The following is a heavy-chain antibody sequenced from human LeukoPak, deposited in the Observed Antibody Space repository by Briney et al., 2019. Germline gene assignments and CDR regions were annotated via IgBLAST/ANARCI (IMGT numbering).Heavy chain of an antibody. CDR2: IIPIFGTA. J-gene: IGHJ5*02. V-gene: IGHV1-69*01. D-gene: IGHD3-3*01. Sequence: ASVKVSCKASGGTFSSYAISWVRQAPAQGLKWMGGIIPIFGTANYAQKFQGRVTITADESTSTAYMELSSLRSEDTAMYYCARALYDLGNWFDPWGQGTLVTVSS. CDR1: GGTFSSYA. CDR3: ARALYDLGNWFDP.